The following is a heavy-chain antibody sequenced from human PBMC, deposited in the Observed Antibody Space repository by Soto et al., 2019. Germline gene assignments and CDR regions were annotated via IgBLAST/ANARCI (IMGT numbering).Heavy chain of an antibody. CDR2: ISYDGSNK. CDR1: GFTFSSDA. D-gene: IGHD4-17*01. J-gene: IGHJ3*02. Sequence: PGGSLRLPCAASGFTFSSDAMHWVRQAPGKGLEWVAVISYDGSNKYYADSVKGRFTISRDNSKNTLYLQMNSLRAEDTAVYYCARGDYGDXTDAFDIWGQGTMVTVSS. CDR3: ARGDYGDXTDAFDI. V-gene: IGHV3-30-3*01.